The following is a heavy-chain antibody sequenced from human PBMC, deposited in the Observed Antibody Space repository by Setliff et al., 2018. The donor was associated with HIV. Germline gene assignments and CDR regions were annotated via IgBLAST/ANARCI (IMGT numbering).Heavy chain of an antibody. J-gene: IGHJ4*02. Sequence: TSETLSLTCAVYGGSFSGFYWSWIRQPPGKGLEWIGEINHSGSTNYNPSHKSRVTISVDTSKNQFSLKLSSVTAADTAVYFCARGRGSSSSWPIDYWGQGTLVTVSS. CDR1: GGSFSGFY. D-gene: IGHD6-13*01. CDR3: ARGRGSSSSWPIDY. V-gene: IGHV4-34*01. CDR2: INHSGST.